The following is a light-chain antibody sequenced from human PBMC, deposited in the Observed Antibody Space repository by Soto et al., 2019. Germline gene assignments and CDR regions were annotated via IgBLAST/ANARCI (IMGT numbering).Light chain of an antibody. CDR3: KEFSSYPLT. CDR2: GAS. CDR1: QSVYGTY. Sequence: EIVLTKSPGTLSLSPGERASLSCRASQSVYGTYLAWYQQRPGQAPRLLIYGASSRATGIPDRFSGGGSGTDFTLTISRLEPEEFAVYYCKEFSSYPLTFGGGTKVDIK. V-gene: IGKV3-20*01. J-gene: IGKJ4*01.